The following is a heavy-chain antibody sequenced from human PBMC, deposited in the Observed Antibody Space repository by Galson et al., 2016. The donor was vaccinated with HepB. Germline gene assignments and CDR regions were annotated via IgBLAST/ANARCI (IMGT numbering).Heavy chain of an antibody. CDR2: TSAYSDHS. CDR1: GYSFATYG. J-gene: IGHJ4*02. V-gene: IGHV1-18*01. CDR3: ARDRGRDEDTFAN. Sequence: SVKVSCKASGYSFATYGISWVRQAPGQGLEWMGWTSAYSDHSNYAQKFQGRVTITTDTFTTTVNMELRSLRSDDTAIYYCARDRGRDEDTFANWGQGTLITVSS.